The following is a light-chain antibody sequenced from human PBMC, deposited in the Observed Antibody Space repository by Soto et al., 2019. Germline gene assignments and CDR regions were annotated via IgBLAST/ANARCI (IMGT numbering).Light chain of an antibody. CDR3: TTWDGSLNAVV. Sequence: QAVVTQPPSASGTPGQRVPISCSGSRSNIGSYTVNWYRHLPGTAPNLLIYSDNQRPSGVPDRFSGSRSGTSASLAISGLQSEDEADYYCTTWDGSLNAVVFGGGTKLTVL. J-gene: IGLJ2*01. CDR2: SDN. V-gene: IGLV1-44*01. CDR1: RSNIGSYT.